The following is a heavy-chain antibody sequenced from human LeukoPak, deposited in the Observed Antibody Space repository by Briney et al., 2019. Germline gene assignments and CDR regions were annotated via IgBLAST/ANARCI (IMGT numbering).Heavy chain of an antibody. J-gene: IGHJ3*02. V-gene: IGHV4-61*01. CDR3: ARVPTLRITMIVVHAFDI. D-gene: IGHD3-22*01. Sequence: SETLSLTCTVSGGSVSSGSYYWSWIRQPPGKGLEWIGYIYYSGSTNYNPSLKSRVTISVDTSKNQFSLKLSSVTAADTAVYYCARVPTLRITMIVVHAFDIWGQGTVVTVSS. CDR1: GGSVSSGSYY. CDR2: IYYSGST.